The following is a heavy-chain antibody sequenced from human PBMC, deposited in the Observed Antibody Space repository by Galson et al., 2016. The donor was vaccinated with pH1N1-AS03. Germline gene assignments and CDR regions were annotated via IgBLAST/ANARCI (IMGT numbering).Heavy chain of an antibody. CDR2: IVPTFTAP. D-gene: IGHD6-19*01. CDR3: ATIGAVPGLGGYWFDS. Sequence: SVKVSCKASGGTFRNFAISWVRQAPGQGLEWTGRIVPTFTAPKYAQKFQGRLTITADDSATTTYMDLSGLKLEDTAIYYCATIGAVPGLGGYWFDSWGQGTHVIVSS. CDR1: GGTFRNFA. J-gene: IGHJ5*01. V-gene: IGHV1-69*13.